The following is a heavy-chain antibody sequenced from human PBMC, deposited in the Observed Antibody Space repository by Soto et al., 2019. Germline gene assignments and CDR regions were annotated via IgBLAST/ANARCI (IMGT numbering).Heavy chain of an antibody. D-gene: IGHD3-9*01. CDR1: GGTFSSYT. V-gene: IGHV1-69*04. CDR2: IIPILGIA. CDR3: ARDYYYDILSPQYYYYYGMDV. Sequence: SVKVSCKASGGTFSSYTISWVRQAPGQGLEWMGKIIPILGIANYAQKFQGRVTITADKSTSTAYMELSSLRSEDTAVYYCARDYYYDILSPQYYYYYGMDVWGQGTTVTVSS. J-gene: IGHJ6*02.